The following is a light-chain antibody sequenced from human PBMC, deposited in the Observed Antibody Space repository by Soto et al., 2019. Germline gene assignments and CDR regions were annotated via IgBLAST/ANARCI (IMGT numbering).Light chain of an antibody. CDR3: QQYGSSPLT. CDR1: QSVSSN. CDR2: GAS. V-gene: IGKV3-20*01. J-gene: IGKJ1*01. Sequence: EILMAQSPATLSVSAGARGTLSFRASQSVSSNLAWYQQKPGQAPRLLIYGASSRATGIPDRFSGSGSGTDFTLTISRLEPEDFAVYYCQQYGSSPLTFGQGTKVDI.